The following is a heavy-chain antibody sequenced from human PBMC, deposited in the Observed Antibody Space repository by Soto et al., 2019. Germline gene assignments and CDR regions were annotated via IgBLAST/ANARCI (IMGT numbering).Heavy chain of an antibody. CDR3: ASNRAGTVTLDY. J-gene: IGHJ4*02. Sequence: QVQLVQSGAEVKKPGSSVKVSCKASGGTFSSYTISWVRQAPGQGLEWMGRIIPILGIANYAQKFQGRVTITADKPTSTAYMELRTLRSEDTAVYYCASNRAGTVTLDYWRQGTLVTVSS. V-gene: IGHV1-69*02. D-gene: IGHD4-17*01. CDR1: GGTFSSYT. CDR2: IIPILGIA.